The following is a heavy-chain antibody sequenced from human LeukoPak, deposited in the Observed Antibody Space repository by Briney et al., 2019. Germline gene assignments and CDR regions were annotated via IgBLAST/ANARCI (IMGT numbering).Heavy chain of an antibody. Sequence: PSETLSLACAVSGGSISSGGYSWSWIRQPPGKGLEWIGYIYHSGSTYYNPSLKSRVTISVDRSKNQFSLKLSSVTAADTAVYYCARGPYYYGSGSYSPYYFDYWGQGTLVTVSS. CDR2: IYHSGST. CDR1: GGSISSGGYS. J-gene: IGHJ4*02. D-gene: IGHD3-10*01. CDR3: ARGPYYYGSGSYSPYYFDY. V-gene: IGHV4-30-2*01.